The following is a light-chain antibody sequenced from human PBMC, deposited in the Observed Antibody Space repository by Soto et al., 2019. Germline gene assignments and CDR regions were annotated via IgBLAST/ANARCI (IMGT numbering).Light chain of an antibody. CDR2: EVI. CDR1: SSDIGTYNL. J-gene: IGLJ2*01. V-gene: IGLV2-23*02. CDR3: CSYAGIRSFVV. Sequence: QSALTQPASVSGSPGQSITISCTGTSSDIGTYNLVSWYQQHPGKAPKLMIYEVIKRPSGVSNRFSGSKSANTASLTISGLQAEDEAEYYCCSYAGIRSFVVFGGGTKVTVL.